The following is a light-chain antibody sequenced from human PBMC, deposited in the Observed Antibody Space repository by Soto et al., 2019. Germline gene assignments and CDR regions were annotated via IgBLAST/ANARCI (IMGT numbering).Light chain of an antibody. CDR3: QQYNNWWT. CDR2: AAS. CDR1: ETVRSN. Sequence: RVMTQSPDTLSVSPGERATLSCRASETVRSNLAWYQQKPGQAPRILIYAASTRATGIPARFIGNGSGTEFTLTISSLQSEDFAVYYCQQYNNWWTFGQGTKVEIK. J-gene: IGKJ1*01. V-gene: IGKV3D-15*01.